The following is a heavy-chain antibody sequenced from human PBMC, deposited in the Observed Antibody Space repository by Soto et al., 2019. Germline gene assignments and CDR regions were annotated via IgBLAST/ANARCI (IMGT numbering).Heavy chain of an antibody. D-gene: IGHD5-12*01. V-gene: IGHV1-18*04. CDR2: IKPDNGDT. Sequence: QLQLVQSGAEVERPGASVRVSCKAYGYPFSKYGISWIRQAPVQGLEWMGWIKPDNGDTNYAQKFQGRVTMTTDTSSNTAYMELRSLRSDDTAVYYCATSYDSGFDPWGQGTLVSVSS. J-gene: IGHJ5*02. CDR1: GYPFSKYG. CDR3: ATSYDSGFDP.